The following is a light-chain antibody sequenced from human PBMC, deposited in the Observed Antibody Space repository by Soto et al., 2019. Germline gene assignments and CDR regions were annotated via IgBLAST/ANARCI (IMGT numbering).Light chain of an antibody. CDR1: QSVSSS. J-gene: IGKJ1*01. CDR3: QQYIDWPPGT. Sequence: EIVVTQSPATLSVSPGERVTLSCRASQSVSSSLAWYQQRLGQAPRLLIYDTSTRAAGISARLSGSGSGTEFTLTISSLQSEDFAVYYCQQYIDWPPGTFGQGTAVEIK. CDR2: DTS. V-gene: IGKV3-15*01.